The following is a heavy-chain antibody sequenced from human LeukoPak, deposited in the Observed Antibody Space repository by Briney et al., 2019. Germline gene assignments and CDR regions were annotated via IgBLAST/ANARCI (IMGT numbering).Heavy chain of an antibody. Sequence: SETLSLTCTVSGGSISSGSYYWSWIRQPAGKRLEWIGRIYTSGSTNYNPSLRSRVTISVDTSKNPFSLKLSSVTAADTAVYYCARARPDYGDYVFDYWGQGTLVTVSS. CDR2: IYTSGST. CDR1: GGSISSGSYY. D-gene: IGHD4-17*01. J-gene: IGHJ4*02. CDR3: ARARPDYGDYVFDY. V-gene: IGHV4-61*02.